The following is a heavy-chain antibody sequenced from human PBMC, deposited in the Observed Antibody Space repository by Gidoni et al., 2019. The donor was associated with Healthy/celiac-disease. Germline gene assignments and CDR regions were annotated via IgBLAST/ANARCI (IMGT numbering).Heavy chain of an antibody. Sequence: QVQLQESGPGLVKPSETLSLTCTVSGCSISSSYWSWIRQPPGKGLEWIGYIYYSGSTNYNPSLKSRVTISVDTSKNQFSLKLSSVTAADTAVYYCARETVGEMATSYGMDVWGQGTTVTVSS. CDR3: ARETVGEMATSYGMDV. V-gene: IGHV4-59*01. CDR1: GCSISSSY. D-gene: IGHD1-26*01. CDR2: IYYSGST. J-gene: IGHJ6*02.